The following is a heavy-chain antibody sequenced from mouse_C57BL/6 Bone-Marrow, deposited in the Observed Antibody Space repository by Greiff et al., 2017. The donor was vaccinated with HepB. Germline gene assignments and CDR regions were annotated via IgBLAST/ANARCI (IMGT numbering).Heavy chain of an antibody. Sequence: EVKLVESGGDLVKPGGSLKLSCAASGFTFSSYGMSWVRQTPDKRLEWVATISSGGSYTYYPDSVKGRFTISRDNAKNTLYLQMSSLKSEDTAMYYCARRITTYYFDYWGQGTTLTVSS. CDR2: ISSGGSYT. CDR1: GFTFSSYG. V-gene: IGHV5-6*02. CDR3: ARRITTYYFDY. D-gene: IGHD2-4*01. J-gene: IGHJ2*01.